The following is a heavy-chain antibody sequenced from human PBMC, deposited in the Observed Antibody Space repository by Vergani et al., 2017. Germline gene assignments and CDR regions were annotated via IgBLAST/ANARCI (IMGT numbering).Heavy chain of an antibody. CDR2: IYYSGST. J-gene: IGHJ5*02. V-gene: IGHV4-39*01. CDR1: GGSISSSSYY. CDR3: ARLPQYNDILTGYYEYWFDP. D-gene: IGHD3-9*01. Sequence: QLQLQESGPGLVKPSETLSLTCTVSGGSISSSSYYWGWIRQPPGKGLEWIGSIYYSGSTYYNPSLKSRVTISVDTSKNRFSLKLSSVTAADTAVYYCARLPQYNDILTGYYEYWFDPWGQGTLVTVSS.